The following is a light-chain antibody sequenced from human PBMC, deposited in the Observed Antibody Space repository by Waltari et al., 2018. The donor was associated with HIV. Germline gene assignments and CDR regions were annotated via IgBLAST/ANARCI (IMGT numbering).Light chain of an antibody. CDR2: EVH. J-gene: IGLJ1*01. CDR1: SSDVGSYHL. V-gene: IGLV2-23*02. CDR3: CSYAGSRRV. Sequence: QSALTQPASVSGSPGPSITISCTGTSSDVGSYHLVSWYQQYPGKAPKLIIYEVHKRPAGISNRVSGSKSGNTAALTISGLQAEGEADYYCCSYAGSRRVFGTGTKVTVL.